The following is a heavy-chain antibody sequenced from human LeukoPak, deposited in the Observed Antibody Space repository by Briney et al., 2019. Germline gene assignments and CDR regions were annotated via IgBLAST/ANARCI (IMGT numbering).Heavy chain of an antibody. CDR1: GFTSSSYW. Sequence: GGSLRLSCAVSGFTSSSYWMSWVRQAPGKGLGWVANIKQDGSEKYYVDSVKGRFTISRDNAKNSLYLQMNSLGAEDTAVYYCARAPYCIGGSCRFDYWGQGTLVTVSS. CDR2: IKQDGSEK. V-gene: IGHV3-7*03. J-gene: IGHJ4*02. CDR3: ARAPYCIGGSCRFDY. D-gene: IGHD2-15*01.